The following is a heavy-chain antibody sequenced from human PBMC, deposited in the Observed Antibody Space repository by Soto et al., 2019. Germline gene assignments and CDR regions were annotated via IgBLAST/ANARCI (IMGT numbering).Heavy chain of an antibody. J-gene: IGHJ4*01. V-gene: IGHV3-23*01. CDR1: GFTFTNYA. CDR2: ISGSGGRT. D-gene: IGHD4-4*01. Sequence: EVQVLESGGGLVQPGGSLKLSCAASGFTFTNYAMNWVRQAPGQGLEWVSGISGSGGRTKYADSVKGRFTISRDNSKNTVHLQMNSLRVEDTAVYYGAKVFATGLSLDYWGHGTLVTVSS. CDR3: AKVFATGLSLDY.